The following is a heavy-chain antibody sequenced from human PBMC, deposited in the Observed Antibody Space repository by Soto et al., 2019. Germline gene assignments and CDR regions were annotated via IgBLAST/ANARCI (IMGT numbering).Heavy chain of an antibody. CDR2: ISYDGSNK. Sequence: QVQLVESGGGVVQPGRSLRLSCAASGFTFSSYGMHWVRQAPGTGLEWVAVISYDGSNKYYADSVKGRFTISRDNSKNTRYLQMNRLRAEDTAVYYCAKDGGQLTPDYYGMDVWGQGTTVTVSS. J-gene: IGHJ6*02. V-gene: IGHV3-30*18. D-gene: IGHD3-16*01. CDR3: AKDGGQLTPDYYGMDV. CDR1: GFTFSSYG.